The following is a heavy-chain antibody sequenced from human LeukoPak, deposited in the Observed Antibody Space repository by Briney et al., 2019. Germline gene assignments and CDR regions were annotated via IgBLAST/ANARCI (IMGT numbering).Heavy chain of an antibody. CDR3: ARVTPSPLWFGDHQGAFDI. Sequence: ASVKVSCKASGYTFTSYGISWVRQAPGQGLEWMGWISAYNGNTNYAQKLQGRVTMTTDTSTSTAYMELRSLRSDDTAVYYCARVTPSPLWFGDHQGAFDIWGQGTMDTVSS. V-gene: IGHV1-18*01. CDR2: ISAYNGNT. J-gene: IGHJ3*02. CDR1: GYTFTSYG. D-gene: IGHD3-10*01.